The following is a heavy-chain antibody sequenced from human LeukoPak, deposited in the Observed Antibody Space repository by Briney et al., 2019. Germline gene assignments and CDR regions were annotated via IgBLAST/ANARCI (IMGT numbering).Heavy chain of an antibody. CDR1: GYTFTSYY. CDR2: INPSGGST. D-gene: IGHD1-20*01. CDR3: ARDTNWNEFDA. J-gene: IGHJ5*02. V-gene: IGHV1-46*03. Sequence: GASVKVSCKASGYTFTSYYMHWVRQAPGQGLEWMGIINPSGGSTSYAQKFQGRVTMTRDTSTSTVYMELSSLRSEDTVVYYCARDTNWNEFDAWGQGTLVTVYS.